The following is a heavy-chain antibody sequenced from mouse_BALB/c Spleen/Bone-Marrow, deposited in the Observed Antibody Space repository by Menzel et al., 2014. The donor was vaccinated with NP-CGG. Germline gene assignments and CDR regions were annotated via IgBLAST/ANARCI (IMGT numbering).Heavy chain of an antibody. J-gene: IGHJ4*01. D-gene: IGHD3-3*01. CDR3: ARHRDAMDY. Sequence: EVQLQESGGDLVKPGGSLKLSCAASGFTFSSYGMSWARQTPDKRLEWVATISSGGSYTYYPDSVKGRFTISRDNAKNTLYLQMSSLKSEDTAMYYCARHRDAMDYWGQGTSVTVSS. V-gene: IGHV5-6*01. CDR1: GFTFSSYG. CDR2: ISSGGSYT.